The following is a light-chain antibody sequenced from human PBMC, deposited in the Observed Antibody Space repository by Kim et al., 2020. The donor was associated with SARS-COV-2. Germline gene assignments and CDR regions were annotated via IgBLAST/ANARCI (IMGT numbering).Light chain of an antibody. Sequence: DIVMTQSPHSLAVSLGERATINCKSSQSVLYSSNNKNYLAWYQQKPGQPPKLLIYWASTRESGVPDRFSGSGSGTDFTLTISSLQAEDVAVYYCQQYYSTPRTFGQGTKLEI. CDR3: QQYYSTPRT. J-gene: IGKJ2*02. CDR1: QSVLYSSNNKNY. V-gene: IGKV4-1*01. CDR2: WAS.